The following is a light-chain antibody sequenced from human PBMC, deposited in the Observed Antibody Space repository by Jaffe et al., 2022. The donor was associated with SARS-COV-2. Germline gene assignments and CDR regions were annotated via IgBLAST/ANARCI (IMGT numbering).Light chain of an antibody. J-gene: IGKJ3*01. CDR1: QTVTTSY. Sequence: EIVLTQSPGTLSLSPGERATLSCRASQTVTTSYLAWYQQKPGQAPRLLIYGASSRATGIPDRFSGSGYGTDFSLTISRLEPEDSAVYYCQHYGSSLFTFGPGTKVDI. V-gene: IGKV3-20*01. CDR3: QHYGSSLFT. CDR2: GAS.